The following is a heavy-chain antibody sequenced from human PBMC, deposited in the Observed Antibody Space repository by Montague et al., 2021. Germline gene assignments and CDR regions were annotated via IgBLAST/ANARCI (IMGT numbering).Heavy chain of an antibody. CDR1: GGSFNAYD. Sequence: SETLSLTCSVHGGSFNAYDWSWIWQPPGKGLEWIGYMRPGGSPNYNPSFKSRLAISIDTSRNQFSLELSCVTAADTAIYFCAREYCGSIDYWGQGIMVTVSS. CDR3: AREYCGSIDY. J-gene: IGHJ4*01. V-gene: IGHV4-59*01. CDR2: MRPGGSP. D-gene: IGHD2-8*02.